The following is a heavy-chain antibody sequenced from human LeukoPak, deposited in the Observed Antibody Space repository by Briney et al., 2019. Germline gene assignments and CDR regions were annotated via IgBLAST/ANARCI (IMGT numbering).Heavy chain of an antibody. CDR1: GGSISSSSYY. CDR3: ARRDGYNVFDY. V-gene: IGHV4-39*01. Sequence: SETLSLTCTVSGGSISSSSYYWGWIRQPPGKGLEWIGSIYYSGSTYYNPSLKSRVTISVDTSKNQFSLKLSSVTAADTAVYYCARRDGYNVFDYWGQGTLVTVSS. J-gene: IGHJ4*02. D-gene: IGHD5-24*01. CDR2: IYYSGST.